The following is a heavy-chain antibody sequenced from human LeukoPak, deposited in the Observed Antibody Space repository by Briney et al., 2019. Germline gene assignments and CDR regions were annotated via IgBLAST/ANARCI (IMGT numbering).Heavy chain of an antibody. CDR3: AKRSSYYDFWSGPYGMDV. D-gene: IGHD3-3*01. J-gene: IGHJ6*02. V-gene: IGHV3-30*18. Sequence: PGGSLRLSCAASGFTFSDHYMSWIRQAPGRGLEWVAVISYDGSNKYYADSVKGRFTISRDNSKNTLYLQMNSLRAEDTAVYYCAKRSSYYDFWSGPYGMDVWGQGTTVTVSS. CDR1: GFTFSDHY. CDR2: ISYDGSNK.